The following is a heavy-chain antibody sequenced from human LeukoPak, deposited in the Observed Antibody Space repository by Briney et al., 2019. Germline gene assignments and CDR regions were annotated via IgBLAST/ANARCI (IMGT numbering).Heavy chain of an antibody. CDR2: IKQDGSEK. Sequence: GGSLRLSCAASGFTFSSYSMNWVRQAPGKGLEWVANIKQDGSEKYYVDSVKGRFTISRDNDKNTLYLQMNSLRAEDTAVYYCAKAEDYDAYMDVWGKGTTVTVSS. D-gene: IGHD3-3*01. CDR3: AKAEDYDAYMDV. J-gene: IGHJ6*03. V-gene: IGHV3-7*03. CDR1: GFTFSSYS.